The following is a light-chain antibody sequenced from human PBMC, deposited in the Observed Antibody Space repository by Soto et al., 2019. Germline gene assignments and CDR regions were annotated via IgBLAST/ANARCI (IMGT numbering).Light chain of an antibody. CDR2: EGS. J-gene: IGLJ3*02. V-gene: IGLV2-23*01. CDR3: CAYTSSATLV. Sequence: QSALTQPASVSGSPGQSITISCTGTSSDVGSYNLVSWYQQYPGKAPKLMIYEGSKRPSGVSNRFSGSKSGNTASLTISGLQAEDEADYYCCAYTSSATLVFGGGTKLTVL. CDR1: SSDVGSYNL.